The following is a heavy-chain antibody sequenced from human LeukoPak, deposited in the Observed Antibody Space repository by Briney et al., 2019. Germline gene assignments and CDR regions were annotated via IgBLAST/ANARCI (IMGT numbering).Heavy chain of an antibody. D-gene: IGHD2-21*02. V-gene: IGHV4-30-4*08. CDR2: IYYSGST. CDR1: GGSISSGDYY. Sequence: SQTLSLTCTVSGGSISSGDYYWSWIRQPPGKGLEWIGYIYYSGSTYYNPSLKSRVTISVDTSKNQFSLKLSSVTAADTAVYYCARDLADSTPVDASDIWGQGTMVTVSS. CDR3: ARDLADSTPVDASDI. J-gene: IGHJ3*02.